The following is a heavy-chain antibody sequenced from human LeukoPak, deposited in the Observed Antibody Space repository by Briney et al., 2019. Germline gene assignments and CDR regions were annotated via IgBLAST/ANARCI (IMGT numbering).Heavy chain of an antibody. V-gene: IGHV3-23*01. CDR3: AKDPHHCSGGTCYYYYYYYMDV. J-gene: IGHJ6*03. CDR2: ISGSGGTT. CDR1: GITFSSYA. Sequence: PGGSLRLSCAASGITFSSYAMSWVRQAPGKGLEWVSAISGSGGTTYYADSVMGRFTISRDNSKNTLYLQMNSLRAEDTAVYYCAKDPHHCSGGTCYYYYYYYMDVWGKGTTVTASS. D-gene: IGHD2-15*01.